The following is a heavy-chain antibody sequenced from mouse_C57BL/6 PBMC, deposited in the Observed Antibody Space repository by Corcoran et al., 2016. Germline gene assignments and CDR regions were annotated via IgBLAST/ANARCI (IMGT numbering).Heavy chain of an antibody. V-gene: IGHV1-81*01. D-gene: IGHD1-1*01. CDR2: IYPRSGNT. J-gene: IGHJ2*01. Sequence: QVQLQQSGAELARPGASVKLSCKASGYTFTSYGISWVTQRTGQGLEWIGEIYPRSGNTYYNEKFKGKATLTADKSSSTAYMELRSLTSEDSAVYFCARPYYYGSSYGFDYWGQGTTLTVSS. CDR1: GYTFTSYG. CDR3: ARPYYYGSSYGFDY.